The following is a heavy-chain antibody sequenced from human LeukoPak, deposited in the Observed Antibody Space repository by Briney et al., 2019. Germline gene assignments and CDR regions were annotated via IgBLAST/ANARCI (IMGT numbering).Heavy chain of an antibody. Sequence: ASVKVSCKASGYTFTGYYMHWVRQAPGQGLEWMGWINPNSGGTNYAQKFQGRVTMTRDTSISTAYMELSRLRSDDTAVYYCARVPSVNTAGVPYWGQGTLVTVSS. D-gene: IGHD5-18*01. CDR1: GYTFTGYY. V-gene: IGHV1-2*02. CDR2: INPNSGGT. J-gene: IGHJ4*02. CDR3: ARVPSVNTAGVPY.